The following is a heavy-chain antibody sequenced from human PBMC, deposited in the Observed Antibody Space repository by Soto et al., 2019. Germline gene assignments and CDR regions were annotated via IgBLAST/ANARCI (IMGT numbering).Heavy chain of an antibody. V-gene: IGHV3-7*01. CDR1: GVTFTRYW. J-gene: IGHJ4*02. D-gene: IGHD2-21*01. CDR2: INQDGSEK. CDR3: ARDPKFGEGNV. Sequence: TGGSLRLSCAGPGVTFTRYWMSWVRQAPGKGLEWVANINQDGSEKHYVDSVKGRFTISRDNARNSLSLQMNSLRAEDTAVYYCARDPKFGEGNVWGQGMLVTVSS.